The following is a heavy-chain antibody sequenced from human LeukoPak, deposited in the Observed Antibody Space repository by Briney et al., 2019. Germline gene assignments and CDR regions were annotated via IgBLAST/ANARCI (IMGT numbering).Heavy chain of an antibody. J-gene: IGHJ4*02. Sequence: ASVKVSCKASGGTFSSYAISWVRQAPGQGLEWMGGIIPIFGTANYAQKFQGRVTITADESTSTAYMGLSSLRSEDTAVYYCARRSRSRDGYNVLGFDYWGQGTLVTVSS. D-gene: IGHD5-24*01. CDR1: GGTFSSYA. V-gene: IGHV1-69*13. CDR2: IIPIFGTA. CDR3: ARRSRSRDGYNVLGFDY.